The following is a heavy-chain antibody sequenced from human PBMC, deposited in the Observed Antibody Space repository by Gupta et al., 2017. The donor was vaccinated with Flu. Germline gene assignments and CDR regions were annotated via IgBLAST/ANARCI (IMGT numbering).Heavy chain of an antibody. CDR2: ISGGDSNT. J-gene: IGHJ3*02. CDR3: AKGANWAFEI. D-gene: IGHD1-1*01. V-gene: IGHV3-23*01. CDR1: GFPFSNDS. Sequence: EVQSLEFGGGLATPGGSVRLSCAASGFPFSNDSMRWVRQAPGKGLEWVSTISGGDSNTYYADSVKGRFTISGDSSKKTVYLQMNSLRAEDTAVYYCAKGANWAFEIWGQGTMVTVSS.